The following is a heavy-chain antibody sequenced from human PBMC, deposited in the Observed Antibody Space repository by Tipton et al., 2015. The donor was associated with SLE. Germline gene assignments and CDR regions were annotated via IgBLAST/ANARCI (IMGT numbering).Heavy chain of an antibody. V-gene: IGHV6-1*01. CDR3: AREAMPFDS. Sequence: GLVKPSQTLSLACAISGDSVSSKSSTWNWIRQSPSRGLEWLGMTYYRSKWYNDYAESVKSRITINPVTSTNLVSLHLNSVTPEDTAVYYCAREAMPFDSWGQGTLVTVSS. CDR2: TYYRSKWYN. CDR1: GDSVSSKSST. J-gene: IGHJ5*01. D-gene: IGHD2-2*01.